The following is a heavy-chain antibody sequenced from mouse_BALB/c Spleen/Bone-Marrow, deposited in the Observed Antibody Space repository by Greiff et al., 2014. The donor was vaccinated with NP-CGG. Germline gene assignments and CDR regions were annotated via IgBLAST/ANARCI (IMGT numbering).Heavy chain of an antibody. V-gene: IGHV14-3*02. CDR1: GFNIKDTY. CDR3: ASYYYGSSSFAY. J-gene: IGHJ3*01. CDR2: IDPANGNT. D-gene: IGHD1-1*01. Sequence: DVKLVESGAELVEPGASVKLSCTASGFNIKDTYMHWVKQRPEQGLEWIGRIDPANGNTKYDPKFQGRATITADTSSNTAYLQLSSLTSEDTAVYYCASYYYGSSSFAYWGQGTLVTVSA.